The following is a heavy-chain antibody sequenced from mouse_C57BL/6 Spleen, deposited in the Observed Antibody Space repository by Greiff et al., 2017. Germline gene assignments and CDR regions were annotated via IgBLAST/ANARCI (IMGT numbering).Heavy chain of an antibody. CDR3: ASGGDDGYYEYCEA. D-gene: IGHD2-3*01. CDR2: INPSNGGT. J-gene: IGHJ1*03. V-gene: IGHV1-53*01. Sequence: QVQLQQSGTELVKPGASVKLSCKASGYTFTSYWMHWVKQRPGQGLEWIGNINPSNGGTNYNEKFKSKATLTVDKSSSTAYMQLSSLTSEDSAVYLGASGGDDGYYEYCEAWGTGPPVTVSP. CDR1: GYTFTSYW.